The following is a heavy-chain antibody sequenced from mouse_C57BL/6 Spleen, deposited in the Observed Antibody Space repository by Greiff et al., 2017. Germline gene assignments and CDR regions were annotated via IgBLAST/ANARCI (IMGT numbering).Heavy chain of an antibody. D-gene: IGHD2-4*01. CDR1: GYAFTSSW. J-gene: IGHJ4*01. V-gene: IGHV1-82*01. CDR3: TREDDYGNCALDY. CDR2: LYPGDGDT. Sequence: QVQLQQSGPELVKPGASVKLSCKASGYAFTSSWMNWVKQRPGQGLEWIGRLYPGDGDTNSNGKFKGKATLTADKSSSTAYMQLSSLTSEDSAVYFGTREDDYGNCALDYWGQGTLVTVSA.